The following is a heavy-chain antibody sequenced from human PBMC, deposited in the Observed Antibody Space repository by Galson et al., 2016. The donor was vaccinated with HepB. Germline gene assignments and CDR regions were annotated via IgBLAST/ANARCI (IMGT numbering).Heavy chain of an antibody. CDR3: ESHHSDSTGYWNYFDN. D-gene: IGHD3-9*01. Sequence: SVKVSCKASGGSFGSYAIAWVRQAPGQGLEYIGGIIPIIGTGNYAQKFQGRISITADGSTPTAYLELLNFGSEDPAVYFFESHHSDSTGYWNYFDNWGQGTLVTVSS. J-gene: IGHJ4*02. V-gene: IGHV1-69*13. CDR1: GGSFGSYA. CDR2: IIPIIGTG.